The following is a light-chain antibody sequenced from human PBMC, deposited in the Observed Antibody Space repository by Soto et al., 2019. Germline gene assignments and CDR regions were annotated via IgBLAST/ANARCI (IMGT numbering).Light chain of an antibody. J-gene: IGKJ5*01. CDR2: GAS. V-gene: IGKV3-15*01. CDR1: QSVSLN. Sequence: ETLMTQSPATLSVSPGERVTLSCRASQSVSLNLAWYQQKPGQAPRLLIYGASTRPIGIPDRFTGSGSGTEFTLSITDLPAEDFALYYCQQYNDWPPITFGQGTRLEIK. CDR3: QQYNDWPPIT.